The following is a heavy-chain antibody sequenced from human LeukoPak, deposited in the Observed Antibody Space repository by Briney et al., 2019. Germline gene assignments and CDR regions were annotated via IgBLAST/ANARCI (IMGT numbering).Heavy chain of an antibody. CDR2: IRYDGSNK. J-gene: IGHJ3*02. D-gene: IGHD1-26*01. CDR1: GFTFSSYG. Sequence: PGGSLRLSCAASGFTFSSYGMHWVRQAPGKGLEWVAFIRYDGSNKYYADSVKGRFTISRDNSKNTLYLQMNSLRAEDTAVYYCAKDLAVGSYGKWWDAFDIWGQGTMVTVSS. V-gene: IGHV3-30*02. CDR3: AKDLAVGSYGKWWDAFDI.